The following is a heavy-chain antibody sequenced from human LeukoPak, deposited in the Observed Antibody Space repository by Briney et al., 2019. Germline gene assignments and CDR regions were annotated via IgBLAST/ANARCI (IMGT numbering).Heavy chain of an antibody. CDR1: GGSFSGYY. CDR3: ARGRAMITSTNFDY. Sequence: PSETLSLTCAVYGGSFSGYYWSWIRQPPGKGLEWIGEINHSGSTNYNPSLKSRVTISVDTSKNQFSLKLSSVTAADTAVYYCARGRAMITSTNFDYWSQGTLVTVSS. J-gene: IGHJ4*02. V-gene: IGHV4-34*01. D-gene: IGHD3-16*01. CDR2: INHSGST.